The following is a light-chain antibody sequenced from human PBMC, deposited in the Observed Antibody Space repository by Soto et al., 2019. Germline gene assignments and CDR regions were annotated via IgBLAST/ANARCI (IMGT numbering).Light chain of an antibody. CDR2: SSN. CDR3: AAWDDSLNGHI. J-gene: IGLJ1*01. CDR1: SSNIGSNS. V-gene: IGLV1-44*01. Sequence: QSALTQPHSASGTPGQRVTISCSGSSSNIGSNSVHWFQQVPGTAPKPLIYSSNQRPSGVPERFSGSKSGTSASLAISGLQSEDEADYYCAAWDDSLNGHIFGTGTMVTVL.